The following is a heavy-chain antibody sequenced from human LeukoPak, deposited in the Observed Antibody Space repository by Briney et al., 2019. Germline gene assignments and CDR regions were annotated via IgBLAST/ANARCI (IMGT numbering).Heavy chain of an antibody. Sequence: SQTLSLTCAISGDSVSSNSAAWNWIRQYPSRGLEWLGRTYYRSKWYNDYAVSVKSRITINPDTSKNQFSLQLNSVTPEDTAVYYCARASVSEVGASLFDPWGQGTLVTVSS. CDR3: ARASVSEVGASLFDP. J-gene: IGHJ5*02. D-gene: IGHD1-26*01. CDR1: GDSVSSNSAA. V-gene: IGHV6-1*01. CDR2: TYYRSKWYN.